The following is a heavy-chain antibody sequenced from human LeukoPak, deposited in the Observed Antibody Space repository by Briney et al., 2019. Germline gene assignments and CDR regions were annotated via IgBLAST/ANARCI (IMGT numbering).Heavy chain of an antibody. CDR2: ISGSGGST. CDR3: ARDSPYDSSGYPGALDI. D-gene: IGHD3-22*01. CDR1: GFTFDDYA. J-gene: IGHJ3*02. Sequence: GGSLRLSCAASGFTFDDYAMHWVRQAPGKGLEWVSAISGSGGSTYYADSVKGRFTISRDNSKNTLYLQMNSLGAEDTAVYYCARDSPYDSSGYPGALDIWGQGTMVTVSS. V-gene: IGHV3-23*01.